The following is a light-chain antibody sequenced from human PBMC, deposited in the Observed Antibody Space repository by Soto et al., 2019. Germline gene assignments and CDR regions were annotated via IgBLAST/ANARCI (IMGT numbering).Light chain of an antibody. CDR3: KSFRGGNAMI. Sequence: QSALTQPASVSGSPGQSITISCTGTISDVGAYNFVSWYQQHPGKAPKLIIYQVTYRPSGVSNRFSGSKSGNTASLTISGLQAEDEADYYCKSFRGGNAMIFGGGTKLTVL. CDR1: ISDVGAYNF. CDR2: QVT. V-gene: IGLV2-14*01. J-gene: IGLJ2*01.